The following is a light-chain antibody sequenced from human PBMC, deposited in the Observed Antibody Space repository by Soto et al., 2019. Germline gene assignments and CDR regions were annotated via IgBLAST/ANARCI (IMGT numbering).Light chain of an antibody. CDR1: QGISSY. V-gene: IGKV1-9*01. CDR2: AAS. J-gene: IGKJ2*01. CDR3: QQLNSYPYT. Sequence: IQLTQSPSSLSASVGDRVSITCRASQGISSYLAWYQQKPGKAPKLLIYAASTFQSGVPSRFSGSGPGTDFTLTISSLQPEYFATYYCQQLNSYPYTFGQGTKLEIK.